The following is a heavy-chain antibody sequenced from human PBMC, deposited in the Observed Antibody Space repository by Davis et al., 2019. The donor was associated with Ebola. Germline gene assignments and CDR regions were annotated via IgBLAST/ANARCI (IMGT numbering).Heavy chain of an antibody. J-gene: IGHJ2*01. Sequence: PGGSLRLSCAASGFTFSSYAMHWVRQATGTGLEWVAVISYDGSNKYYADSVKGRFTISRDNAKNSLYLQMNSLRAEDTAVYYCARDGPYWYFDLWGRGTLVTVSS. CDR1: GFTFSSYA. V-gene: IGHV3-30-3*01. CDR2: ISYDGSNK. CDR3: ARDGPYWYFDL.